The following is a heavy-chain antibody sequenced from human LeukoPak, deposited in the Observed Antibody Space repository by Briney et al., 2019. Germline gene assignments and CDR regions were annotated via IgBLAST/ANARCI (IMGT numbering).Heavy chain of an antibody. CDR3: ARDVLGRSGEQLDY. Sequence: GGSLRLSCVASGFTFSSYAMSWVRQAPGKGLEWVSAISGSGGTTYYADSVKGRFTISRDNSKNTLYLQMSSLRVEDTAVYYCARDVLGRSGEQLDYWGQGTLVTVSS. J-gene: IGHJ4*02. V-gene: IGHV3-23*01. D-gene: IGHD3-3*01. CDR2: ISGSGGTT. CDR1: GFTFSSYA.